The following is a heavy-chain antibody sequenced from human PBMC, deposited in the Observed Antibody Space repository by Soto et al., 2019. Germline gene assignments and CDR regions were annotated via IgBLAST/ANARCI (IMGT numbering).Heavy chain of an antibody. V-gene: IGHV1-69*02. D-gene: IGHD3-22*01. CDR3: ARVRRYDSRGYAYFDY. CDR2: IIPILGIA. J-gene: IGHJ4*02. Sequence: QVQLVQSGAEVKKPGSSVKVSCKASGGTFSSYTISLVRQSPGQGLEWMGRIIPILGIANYAQKFQGRVTITADKSTSTAYMELSSLRAEDTAVYYCARVRRYDSRGYAYFDYWGQGTLVTVSS. CDR1: GGTFSSYT.